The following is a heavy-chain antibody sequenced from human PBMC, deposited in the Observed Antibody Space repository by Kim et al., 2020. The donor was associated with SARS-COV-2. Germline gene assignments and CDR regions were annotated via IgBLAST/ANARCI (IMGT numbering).Heavy chain of an antibody. J-gene: IGHJ4*02. Sequence: SETLSLTCTVSGGSVNTGGNYWTWVRQPPGKGLEWIGHIHYSGNSIYNPSLKSRVIMSVDTSKNQFSLNLKSVTAADTAIYYCARDRKAGLDSWGQGTLVTVSS. V-gene: IGHV4-61*08. CDR2: IHYSGNS. D-gene: IGHD6-19*01. CDR1: GGSVNTGGNY. CDR3: ARDRKAGLDS.